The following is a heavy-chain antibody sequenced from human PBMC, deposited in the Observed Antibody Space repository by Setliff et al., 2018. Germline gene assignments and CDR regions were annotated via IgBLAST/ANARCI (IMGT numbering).Heavy chain of an antibody. CDR1: GGSISSGGYY. CDR2: IYYSGST. Sequence: SETLSLTGTVSGGSISSGGYYWSWIRQHPGKGLEWIGYIYYSGSTYYNPSLKSRVTLSVDTSKNQFSLQLSSVTAADTAVYYCARDRTYYGSGTYTRWFDYWGQGTLVTVSS. J-gene: IGHJ4*02. CDR3: ARDRTYYGSGTYTRWFDY. D-gene: IGHD3-10*01. V-gene: IGHV4-31*03.